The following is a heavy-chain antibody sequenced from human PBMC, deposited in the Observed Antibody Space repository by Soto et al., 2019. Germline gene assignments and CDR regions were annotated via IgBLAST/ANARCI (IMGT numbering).Heavy chain of an antibody. Sequence: LTCTVSGDSMSAYYWSWIRQPPGKGLEWIGYIYYSGSTNYNPSLKSRVTISVDTSKKQFSLNLRSVTAADTAVYYCATLVVVAATGWFDPWGQGTLVTVSS. D-gene: IGHD2-15*01. V-gene: IGHV4-59*01. CDR3: ATLVVVAATGWFDP. CDR2: IYYSGST. CDR1: GDSMSAYY. J-gene: IGHJ5*02.